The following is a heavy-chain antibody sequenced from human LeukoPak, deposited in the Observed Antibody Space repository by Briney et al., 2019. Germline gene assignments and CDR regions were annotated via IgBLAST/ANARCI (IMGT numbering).Heavy chain of an antibody. Sequence: SETLSLTCTVSGGGVNCGGYFWNWIRHHPEKGLEWIGNIYYTGSTHYNPSLRSRVSVSLDASKNQFSLKLSSVTAADTAVYYCARAFNLGQKVRYFDYWGQGTLVTVSS. CDR1: GGGVNCGGYF. CDR3: ARAFNLGQKVRYFDY. J-gene: IGHJ4*02. CDR2: IYYTGST. V-gene: IGHV4-31*03. D-gene: IGHD3-10*01.